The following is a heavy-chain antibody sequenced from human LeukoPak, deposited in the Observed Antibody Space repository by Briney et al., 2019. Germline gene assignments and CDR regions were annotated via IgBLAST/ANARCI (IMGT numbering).Heavy chain of an antibody. CDR3: ARGGYDFWSGYYPYYYMDV. J-gene: IGHJ6*03. CDR2: INHSGST. V-gene: IGHV4-34*01. Sequence: SETLSLTXAVYGGSFSGYYWSWIRQPPGKGLEWIGGINHSGSTNYNPSLKRRVTISVDTSKNQFSLTMSSVTAADTAVYYCARGGYDFWSGYYPYYYMDVWGKGTTVTVSS. D-gene: IGHD3-3*01. CDR1: GGSFSGYY.